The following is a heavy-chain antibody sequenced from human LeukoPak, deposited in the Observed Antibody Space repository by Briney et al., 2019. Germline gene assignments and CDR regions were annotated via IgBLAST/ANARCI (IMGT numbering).Heavy chain of an antibody. J-gene: IGHJ6*02. Sequence: GGSLRLSCAAPGFTFDDYAMHWVRQAPGKGLEWVSGISWNSGSIGYADSVKGRFTISRDNAKNSLYLQMNSLRAEDTALYYCAKDLAVAGPSTRYYYGMDVWGQGTTVTVSS. CDR2: ISWNSGSI. CDR1: GFTFDDYA. V-gene: IGHV3-9*01. CDR3: AKDLAVAGPSTRYYYGMDV. D-gene: IGHD6-13*01.